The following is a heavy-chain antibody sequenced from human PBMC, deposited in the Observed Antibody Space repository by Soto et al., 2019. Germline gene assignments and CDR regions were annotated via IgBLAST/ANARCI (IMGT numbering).Heavy chain of an antibody. V-gene: IGHV4-34*02. CDR1: SGSLSSYY. D-gene: IGHD1-1*01. CDR2: INHSGFT. J-gene: IGHJ3*02. CDR3: VRAPPWTFDI. Sequence: QVQLQQWGAGLLKPSETLSLTCAVYSGSLSSYYWSWIRQPPGKGLEWIGEINHSGFTNYNPSLKRRVSISLDTSKNQFSLKLNSVTAADTALYYCVRAPPWTFDIWGQGTVVTVSS.